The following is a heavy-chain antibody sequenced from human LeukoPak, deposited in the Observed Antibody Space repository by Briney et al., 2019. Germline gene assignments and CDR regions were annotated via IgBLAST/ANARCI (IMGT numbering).Heavy chain of an antibody. J-gene: IGHJ4*02. D-gene: IGHD6-6*01. V-gene: IGHV4-34*01. Sequence: SETLSLTCAVYGGSFSGYYWSWNRQPPGKGLEWIGEINHSGSTNYNPSLKSRVTISVDTSKNQFSLKLSSVTAADTAVYYCARGLEYSSNFDYWGQGTLVTVSS. CDR3: ARGLEYSSNFDY. CDR2: INHSGST. CDR1: GGSFSGYY.